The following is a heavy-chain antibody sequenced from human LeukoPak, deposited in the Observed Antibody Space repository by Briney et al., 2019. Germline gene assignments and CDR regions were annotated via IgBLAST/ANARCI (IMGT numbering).Heavy chain of an antibody. V-gene: IGHV4-38-2*02. D-gene: IGHD1-1*01. CDR3: ARGVGLTQGGTFDY. J-gene: IGHJ4*02. CDR2: IYHSGST. CDR1: GYSISSGYY. Sequence: SETLSLTCTVSGYSISSGYYWGWIRQPPGKGLEWIGTIYHSGSTHYNSSLKSRVTISVDTSKNQLSLKLSPVTAADTAVYYCARGVGLTQGGTFDYWGQGTLVTVSS.